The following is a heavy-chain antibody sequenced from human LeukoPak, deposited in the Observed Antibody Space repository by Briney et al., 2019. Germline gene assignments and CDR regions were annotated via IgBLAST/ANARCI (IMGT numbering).Heavy chain of an antibody. CDR3: ASLPIQLGAFDI. V-gene: IGHV4-31*03. CDR1: GGSISSGGYY. CDR2: IYYSGST. J-gene: IGHJ3*02. Sequence: SETLSLTCTVSGGSISSGGYYWSWIRQHPGKGLEWIGYIYYSGSTYYNPSLKSRVTISVDTSKSQFSLKLSSVTAADTAVYYCASLPIQLGAFDIWGQGTMVTVSS. D-gene: IGHD5-18*01.